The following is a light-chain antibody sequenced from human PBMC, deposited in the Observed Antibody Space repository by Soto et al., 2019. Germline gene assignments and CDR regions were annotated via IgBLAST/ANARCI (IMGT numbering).Light chain of an antibody. CDR3: QKYKSAPYT. Sequence: EIVLTQSPGTLSLSPGERATLSCRASQSVSNNYLAWYQQKPGQAPRLLIYGASTLQSGVPSRFSGSGSGTDFTLTITSLQPEDVATYYCQKYKSAPYTFGPGTKVDIK. CDR1: QSVSNNY. J-gene: IGKJ3*01. V-gene: IGKV3-20*01. CDR2: GAS.